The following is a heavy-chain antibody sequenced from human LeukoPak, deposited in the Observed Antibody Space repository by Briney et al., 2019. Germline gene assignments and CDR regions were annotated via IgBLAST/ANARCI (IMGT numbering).Heavy chain of an antibody. Sequence: PGGSLRLSCAASGFTFSGSALHWVRQAPGKGLEWVSSISSSSSYIYYADSVKGRFTISRDNAKNSLYLQMNSLRAEDTAVYYCARDYSTGTIDYWGQGTLVTVSS. CDR1: GFTFSGSA. J-gene: IGHJ4*02. V-gene: IGHV3-21*01. CDR3: ARDYSTGTIDY. CDR2: ISSSSSYI. D-gene: IGHD2-8*01.